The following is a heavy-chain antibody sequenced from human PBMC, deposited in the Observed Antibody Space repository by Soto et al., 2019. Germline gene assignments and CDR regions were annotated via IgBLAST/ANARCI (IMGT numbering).Heavy chain of an antibody. CDR3: ARNARFEYRSPGRWYYYYGMDV. CDR1: GFTFSSYD. D-gene: IGHD6-6*01. V-gene: IGHV3-13*01. J-gene: IGHJ6*02. Sequence: EVQLVESGGGLVQPGGSLRLSCAASGFTFSSYDMHWVRQATGKGLEWVSAIGTAGDTYYPGSVQGRFTISRENAKNSFYLQMNHLRGEGTALFYCARNARFEYRSPGRWYYYYGMDVWGQGTTVTVSS. CDR2: IGTAGDT.